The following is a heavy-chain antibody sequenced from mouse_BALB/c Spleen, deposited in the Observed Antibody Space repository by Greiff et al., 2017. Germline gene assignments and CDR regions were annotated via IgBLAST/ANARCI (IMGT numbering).Heavy chain of an antibody. CDR1: GYSITSGYY. V-gene: IGHV3-6*02. Sequence: EVKLVESGPGLVKPSQSLSLTCSVTGYSITSGYYWNWIRQFPGNKLEWMGYISYDGSNNYNPSLKNRISITRDTSKNQFFLKLNSVTTEDTATYYCARDHYGYRYFDVWGAGTTVTVSS. D-gene: IGHD1-1*01. CDR3: ARDHYGYRYFDV. CDR2: ISYDGSN. J-gene: IGHJ1*01.